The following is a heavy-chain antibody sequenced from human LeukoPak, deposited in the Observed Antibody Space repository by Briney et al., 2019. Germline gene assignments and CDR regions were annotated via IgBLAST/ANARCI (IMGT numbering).Heavy chain of an antibody. CDR1: GFTFDDYA. Sequence: PGGSLRLSCAAYGFTFDDYAMHWVRQAPGKGLEWVSGISWNSGSIGYADSVKGRFTISRDNAKNSLYLQMNSLRAEDTALYYCAKDLGSIVGATNFDYWGQGTLVTVSS. CDR2: ISWNSGSI. CDR3: AKDLGSIVGATNFDY. V-gene: IGHV3-9*01. D-gene: IGHD1-26*01. J-gene: IGHJ4*02.